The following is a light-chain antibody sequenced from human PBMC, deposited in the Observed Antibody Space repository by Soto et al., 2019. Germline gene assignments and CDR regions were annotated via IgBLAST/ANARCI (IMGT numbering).Light chain of an antibody. J-gene: IGLJ1*01. CDR3: ISYTSSSTLYV. V-gene: IGLV2-14*01. CDR1: SSDVGGYNY. Sequence: QSVLTQPASVSGSPGQSSTISCTGTSSDVGGYNYVSWYQQHPGKAPKLMIYDVSNRPSGVSNRFSGCKSGNTASLTISGLQAEDEADYYRISYTSSSTLYVFGTGTKLTVL. CDR2: DVS.